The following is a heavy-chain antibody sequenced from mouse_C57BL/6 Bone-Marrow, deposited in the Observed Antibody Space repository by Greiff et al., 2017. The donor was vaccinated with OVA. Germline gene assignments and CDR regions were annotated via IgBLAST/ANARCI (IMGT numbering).Heavy chain of an antibody. CDR1: GYAFTNYL. J-gene: IGHJ4*01. D-gene: IGHD2-4*01. CDR2: INPGSGGT. V-gene: IGHV1-54*01. Sequence: QVQLQQSGAELVRPGTSVKVSCKASGYAFTNYLLEWVKQRPGQGLEWIGVINPGSGGTNYNEKFKGKATLTADKSSSTAYMQLSSLTSEDSAVYFCASGEDYDEYYAMGYWGQGASVTVSS. CDR3: ASGEDYDEYYAMGY.